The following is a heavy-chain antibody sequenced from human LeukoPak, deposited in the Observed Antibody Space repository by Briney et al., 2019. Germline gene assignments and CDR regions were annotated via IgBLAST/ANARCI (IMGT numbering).Heavy chain of an antibody. D-gene: IGHD2-15*01. CDR2: MNPNSGNT. Sequence: ASVKVSCKASGYTFTSYDINWVRQATGQGLEWMGWMNPNSGNTGYAQKFQGRVTITRNTSISTAYMELSSLRSEDTAVYYCAGGPRVAASPFDYWGQGTLVTVSS. CDR1: GYTFTSYD. V-gene: IGHV1-8*03. J-gene: IGHJ4*02. CDR3: AGGPRVAASPFDY.